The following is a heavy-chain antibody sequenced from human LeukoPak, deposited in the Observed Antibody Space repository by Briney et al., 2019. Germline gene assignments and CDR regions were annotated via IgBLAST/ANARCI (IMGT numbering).Heavy chain of an antibody. CDR3: ARDRSRYSSTWGFDY. CDR1: GGSFSGYY. V-gene: IGHV4-34*01. CDR2: INHSGST. D-gene: IGHD6-13*01. Sequence: PSETLSLTCAVYGGSFSGYYWSWIRQPPGKGLEWIGEINHSGSTNYNPSLESRVTISVDTSKNQFSLKLSSVTAADTAVYYCARDRSRYSSTWGFDYWGQGTLVTVSS. J-gene: IGHJ4*02.